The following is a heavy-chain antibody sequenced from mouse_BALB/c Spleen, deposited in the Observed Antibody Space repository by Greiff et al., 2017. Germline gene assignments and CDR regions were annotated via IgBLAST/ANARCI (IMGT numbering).Heavy chain of an antibody. CDR3: TRWAETGY. V-gene: IGHV1-15*01. J-gene: IGHJ2*01. Sequence: VQLQQSGAELVKPGASVTLSCKASGYTFTDYEMHWVKQTPVHGLEWIGAIDPETGGTAYNQKFKGKATLTADKSSSTAYMELRSLTSEDSAVYYCTRWAETGYWGQGTTLTVSS. CDR2: IDPETGGT. CDR1: GYTFTDYE.